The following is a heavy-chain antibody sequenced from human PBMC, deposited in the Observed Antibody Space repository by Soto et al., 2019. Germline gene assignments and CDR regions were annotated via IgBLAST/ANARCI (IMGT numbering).Heavy chain of an antibody. J-gene: IGHJ6*03. Sequence: PGGSLRLSCAASGFTFSSYAMHWVRQAPGKGLEYVSAISSNGGSTYYANSVKGRFTISRDNSKNTLYLQMGSLRAEDMAVYYCARSAQYTIAAVSDGYYYMDVWGKGTTVTVSS. V-gene: IGHV3-64*01. CDR1: GFTFSSYA. CDR3: ARSAQYTIAAVSDGYYYMDV. CDR2: ISSNGGST. D-gene: IGHD6-13*01.